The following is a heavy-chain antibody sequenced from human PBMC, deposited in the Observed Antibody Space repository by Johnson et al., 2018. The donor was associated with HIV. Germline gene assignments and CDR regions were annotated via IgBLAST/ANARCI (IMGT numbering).Heavy chain of an antibody. CDR1: GFTFSNAW. CDR2: LKSKTDGGTT. V-gene: IGHV3-15*01. J-gene: IGHJ3*02. Sequence: VQLVESGGGLVKPGGSLRLSCAASGFTFSNAWMSWVRQAPGKGLEWVGRLKSKTDGGTTDYAAPVKGRFTISRDDSKNTLYLQMNSLKTEDTAVYYCTTSIAAAGIDAFDIWGQGTMVTVSS. CDR3: TTSIAAAGIDAFDI. D-gene: IGHD6-13*01.